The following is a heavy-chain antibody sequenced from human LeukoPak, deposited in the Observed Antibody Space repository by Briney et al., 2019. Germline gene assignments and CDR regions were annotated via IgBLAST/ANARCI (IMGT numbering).Heavy chain of an antibody. D-gene: IGHD1-26*01. CDR2: ISGSGGST. CDR3: ARSSSGAYSIDY. CDR1: GFTFSSYA. J-gene: IGHJ4*02. Sequence: GGSLRLSCAASGFTFSSYAMSWVRQAPGKGLEWVSAISGSGGSTYYADSVKGRFTISRDNSKNTLYLQMNSLRAEDTAVYYCARSSSGAYSIDYWGQGTLVTVSS. V-gene: IGHV3-23*01.